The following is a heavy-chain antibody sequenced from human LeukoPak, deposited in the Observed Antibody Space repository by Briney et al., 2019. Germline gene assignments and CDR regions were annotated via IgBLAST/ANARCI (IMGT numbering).Heavy chain of an antibody. CDR2: IRSKAYGGTT. CDR1: EFSVGSNY. Sequence: GGSLRLSCAASEFSVGSNYMTWVRQAPGKGLEWVGFIRSKAYGGTTEYAASVKGRFTISRDDSKSIAYLQMNSLKTEDTAVYYCTRGIAAAGRSSSGWYYYYMDVWGKGTTVTISS. D-gene: IGHD6-13*01. CDR3: TRGIAAAGRSSSGWYYYYMDV. J-gene: IGHJ6*03. V-gene: IGHV3-49*04.